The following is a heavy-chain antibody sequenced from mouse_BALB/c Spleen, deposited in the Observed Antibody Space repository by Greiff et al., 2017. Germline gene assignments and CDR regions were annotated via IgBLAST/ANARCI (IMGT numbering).Heavy chain of an antibody. J-gene: IGHJ3*01. CDR1: GYAFSSYW. CDR2: IYPGDGDT. Sequence: QVQLKQSGAELVRPGSSVKISCKASGYAFSSYWMNWVKQRPGQGLEWIGQIYPGDGDTNYNGKFKGKATLTADKSSSTAYMQLSSLTSEDSAVYFCAREDFLAYWGQGTLVTVSA. CDR3: AREDFLAY. V-gene: IGHV1-80*01.